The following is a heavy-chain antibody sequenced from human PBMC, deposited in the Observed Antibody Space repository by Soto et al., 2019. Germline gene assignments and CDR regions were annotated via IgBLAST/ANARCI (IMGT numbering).Heavy chain of an antibody. V-gene: IGHV1-46*01. CDR2: VNPGDGST. J-gene: IGHJ5*02. D-gene: IGHD5-12*01. CDR3: ARDLPLASGGSDL. CDR1: GYTFTAYY. Sequence: QAQLVQSGAEVKKPGASVKVSCKASGYTFTAYYIHWVRQAPGQGLEWVGIVNPGDGSTTFAQSFQGRVTMTSDTSTTTVYMDLTSLGSEDTAMYYCARDLPLASGGSDLWGQGTLLTVSS.